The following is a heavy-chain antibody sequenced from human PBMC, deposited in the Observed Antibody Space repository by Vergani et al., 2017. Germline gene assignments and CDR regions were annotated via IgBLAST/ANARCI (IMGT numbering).Heavy chain of an antibody. CDR2: IRSKAYGGTT. J-gene: IGHJ4*02. Sequence: EVQLVESGGGLVQPGRSLRLSCTASGFTFGDYAMSWVRQAPGKGLEWVGFIRSKAYGGTTEYAASVKGRFTISRDDSKSIAYLQMNSLRAEDTAVYYCATLRIVRGPDDYWGQGTLVTVSS. V-gene: IGHV3-49*04. CDR1: GFTFGDYA. CDR3: ATLRIVRGPDDY. D-gene: IGHD1-26*01.